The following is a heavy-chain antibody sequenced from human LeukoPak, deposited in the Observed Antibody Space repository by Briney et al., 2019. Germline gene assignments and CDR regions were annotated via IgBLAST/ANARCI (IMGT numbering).Heavy chain of an antibody. CDR3: ADDRILAR. D-gene: IGHD1-1*01. CDR2: IFYTGSA. J-gene: IGHJ4*02. CDR1: SGSVSSGTYS. V-gene: IGHV4-61*01. Sequence: PSETLSLTCTVSSGSVSSGTYSWSWIRQPPGKGLEWIGHIFYTGSANYNPSLKSRVTISVDTSKNQFFLKLSSVTAADTAVYYCADDRILARWGQGTLVTVSS.